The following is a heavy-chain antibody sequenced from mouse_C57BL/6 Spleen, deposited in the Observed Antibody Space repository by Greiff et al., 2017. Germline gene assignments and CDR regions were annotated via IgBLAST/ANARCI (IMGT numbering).Heavy chain of an antibody. Sequence: EVQLQQSGPELVKPGASVKISCKASGYTFTDYYMNWVKQSHGKSLEWIGDINPNNGGTSYNQKFKGKATLTVDKSSSTAYMELRSLTSEDSAVYYCARQGTGTAYWGQGTLVTVSA. V-gene: IGHV1-26*01. J-gene: IGHJ3*01. CDR3: ARQGTGTAY. CDR2: INPNNGGT. CDR1: GYTFTDYY. D-gene: IGHD4-1*01.